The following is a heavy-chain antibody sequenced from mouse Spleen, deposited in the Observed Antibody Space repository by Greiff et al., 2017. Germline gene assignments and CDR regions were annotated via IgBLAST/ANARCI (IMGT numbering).Heavy chain of an antibody. D-gene: IGHD1-1*01. J-gene: IGHJ3*01. Sequence: DVKLVESGGGLVKPGGSLKLSCAASGFTFSDYYMYWVRQTPEKRLEWVATISDGGSYTYYPDSVKGRFTISRDNAKNNLYLQMSSLKSEDTAMYYCARDSSSYVGTWFAYWGQGTLVTVSA. CDR3: ARDSSSYVGTWFAY. V-gene: IGHV5-4*02. CDR1: GFTFSDYY. CDR2: ISDGGSYT.